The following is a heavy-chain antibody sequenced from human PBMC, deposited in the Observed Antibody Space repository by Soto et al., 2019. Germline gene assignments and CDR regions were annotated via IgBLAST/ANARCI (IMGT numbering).Heavy chain of an antibody. Sequence: GGSLRLSCAASGFTFSSYGMHWVRQAPGKGLEWVAVIWYDGSNKYYADSVKGRFTISRDNSRNTLYLQMNSLRAEDTAVYYCARPTVAGTNYYYGMDVWGQGTTVTVS. CDR3: ARPTVAGTNYYYGMDV. CDR2: IWYDGSNK. V-gene: IGHV3-33*01. D-gene: IGHD6-19*01. CDR1: GFTFSSYG. J-gene: IGHJ6*02.